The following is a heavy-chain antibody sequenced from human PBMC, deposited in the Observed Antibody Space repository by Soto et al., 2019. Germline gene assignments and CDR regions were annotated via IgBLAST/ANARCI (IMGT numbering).Heavy chain of an antibody. CDR2: IYYSGST. J-gene: IGHJ4*02. D-gene: IGHD2-15*01. V-gene: IGHV4-59*01. CDR3: ARPYCSGGSCYFDY. CDR1: GGSISSYY. Sequence: QVQLQESGPGLVKPSETLSLTCTVSGGSISSYYWSWIRQPPGKGLEWIGYIYYSGSTNYNPSLKSRVTISVDTSQNQFSLKLSSVTAADTAVYYCARPYCSGGSCYFDYWGQGTLVTVSS.